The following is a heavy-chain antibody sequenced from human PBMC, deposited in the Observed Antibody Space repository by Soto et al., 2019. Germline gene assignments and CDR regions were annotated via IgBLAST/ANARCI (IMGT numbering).Heavy chain of an antibody. CDR2: IYWNDDK. D-gene: IGHD4-17*01. V-gene: IGHV2-5*01. Sequence: QITLKESGPTLVKPTQTLTLTCTFSGFSLSTSGVGVGWIRQPPGKALEWLALIYWNDDKRYSPSLKSRLTIPEDTSKNQVALTMTNMDPVATAKYYCAHSPTVTNLSGLYYCYGMDVWGQGTTVTVSS. CDR3: AHSPTVTNLSGLYYCYGMDV. J-gene: IGHJ6*02. CDR1: GFSLSTSGVG.